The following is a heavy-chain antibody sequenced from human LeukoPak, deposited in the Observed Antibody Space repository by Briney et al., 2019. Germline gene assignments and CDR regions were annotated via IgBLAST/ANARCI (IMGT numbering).Heavy chain of an antibody. CDR1: GFTFSSYG. D-gene: IGHD3-10*01. J-gene: IGHJ5*02. CDR2: ISYEGSNK. V-gene: IGHV3-30*18. CDR3: AKDSITMVRGVRPNWFDP. Sequence: GGSLRLSCAASGFTFSSYGMHWVRQAPGKGLEWVAVISYEGSNKYYADSVKGRFTISRDNSKNTLYLQMNSLRAEDTAVYYCAKDSITMVRGVRPNWFDPWGQGTLVTVSS.